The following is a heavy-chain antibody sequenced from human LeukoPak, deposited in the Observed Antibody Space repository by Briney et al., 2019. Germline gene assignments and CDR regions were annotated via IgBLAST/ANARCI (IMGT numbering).Heavy chain of an antibody. Sequence: ASVKVSYKASGYTFTGYYMHWVRQAPGQGLVWMGWINPNSGGTNYAQKFQGRVTMTRDTSISTAYMELSRLRSDDTAVYYCARAGYYYDSSGYYYSPPFDYWGQGTLVTVSS. CDR1: GYTFTGYY. CDR2: INPNSGGT. D-gene: IGHD3-22*01. J-gene: IGHJ4*02. V-gene: IGHV1-2*02. CDR3: ARAGYYYDSSGYYYSPPFDY.